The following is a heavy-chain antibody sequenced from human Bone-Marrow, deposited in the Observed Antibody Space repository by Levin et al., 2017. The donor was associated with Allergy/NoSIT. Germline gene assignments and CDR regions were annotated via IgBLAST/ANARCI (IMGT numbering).Heavy chain of an antibody. CDR2: ISTYNGNT. CDR1: GYTFNTYD. Sequence: VASVKVSCKASGYTFNTYDITWARQAPGQGLEWMGWISTYNGNTNYAQKFQGRVTLTTDKSTSTAYMELRSLRSDDTAVYYCARGGSSAGYDYWGHGSLVTVSS. CDR3: ARGGSSAGYDY. V-gene: IGHV1-18*01. D-gene: IGHD6-25*01. J-gene: IGHJ4*01.